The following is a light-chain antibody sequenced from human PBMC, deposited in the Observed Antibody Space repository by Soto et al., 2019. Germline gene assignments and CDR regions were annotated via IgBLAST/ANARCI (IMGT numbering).Light chain of an antibody. CDR2: GAS. CDR3: QQYNNWPFT. Sequence: EIVMTQSPATLSVSPGERATLSCRASQSISSNLAWYQQKPGQAPRLLIYGASTRATGIPATFSGSGSGTELTPTISSRQSEDFAVYYCQQYNNWPFTFGPGTKVDIK. J-gene: IGKJ3*01. CDR1: QSISSN. V-gene: IGKV3-15*01.